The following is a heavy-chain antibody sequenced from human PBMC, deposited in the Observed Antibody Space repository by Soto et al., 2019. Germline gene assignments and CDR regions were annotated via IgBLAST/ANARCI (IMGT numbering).Heavy chain of an antibody. CDR1: GYTFTYRY. Sequence: SVKVSCKASGYTFTYRYLHWVRQAPGQALEWMGWITPFNGNTNYAQKFQDRVTITRDRSMSTAYMELSSLRSEDTAMYYCARLLSSGRADDAFDIWGQGTLVTVSS. CDR2: ITPFNGNT. J-gene: IGHJ3*02. CDR3: ARLLSSGRADDAFDI. D-gene: IGHD6-19*01. V-gene: IGHV1-45*02.